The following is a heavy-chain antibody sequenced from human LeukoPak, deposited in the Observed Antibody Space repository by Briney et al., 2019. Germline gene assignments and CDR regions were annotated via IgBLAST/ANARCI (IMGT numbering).Heavy chain of an antibody. CDR1: GYTFTDYY. Sequence: ASLKVSCKASGYTFTDYYVHWVRQAPGQGLEWMGWINPSSGGTNSAQQFQGRVTMARDTSTSTAYMELNGLTSDDTAMYYCARAAPRNYAGGSWFFDWFDPWGQGTLVTVSS. CDR2: INPSSGGT. V-gene: IGHV1-2*02. CDR3: ARAAPRNYAGGSWFFDWFDP. D-gene: IGHD2-15*01. J-gene: IGHJ5*02.